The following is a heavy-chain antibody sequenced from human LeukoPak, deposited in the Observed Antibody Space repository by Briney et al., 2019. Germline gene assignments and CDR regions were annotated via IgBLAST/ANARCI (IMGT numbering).Heavy chain of an antibody. V-gene: IGHV3-30*02. J-gene: IGHJ4*02. CDR3: ARGWGGDYAFDY. Sequence: GGSLRLSCAASGFTFSSYGMHWVRQAPGKGLEWVAFIRYDGSNKYYADFVKGRFTISRDNSKNTLYLQMNSLRAEDTAVYYCARGWGGDYAFDYWGQGTLVTVSS. D-gene: IGHD4-17*01. CDR1: GFTFSSYG. CDR2: IRYDGSNK.